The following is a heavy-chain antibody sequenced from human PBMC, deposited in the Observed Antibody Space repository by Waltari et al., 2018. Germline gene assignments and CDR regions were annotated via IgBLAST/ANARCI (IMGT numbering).Heavy chain of an antibody. CDR2: INSDGSST. J-gene: IGHJ4*02. Sequence: EVQLVESGGGLVQPGGSLRLSCAASGFTFSSYWMHWVRQAPGQGLVWVSRINSDGSSTSYADSVKGRFTISRDNAKNTLYLQMNSLRAEDTAVYYCARAQKGAAVVYFDYWGQGTLVTVSS. V-gene: IGHV3-74*01. D-gene: IGHD6-13*01. CDR3: ARAQKGAAVVYFDY. CDR1: GFTFSSYW.